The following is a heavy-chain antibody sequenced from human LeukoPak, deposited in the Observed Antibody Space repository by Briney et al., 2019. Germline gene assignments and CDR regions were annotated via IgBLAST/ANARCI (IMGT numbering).Heavy chain of an antibody. CDR3: ARVFDSSSWYGRGHYFDY. V-gene: IGHV4-61*01. CDR2: IYYSGST. J-gene: IGHJ4*02. Sequence: SETLSLTCTVSGGSVSSGSYYWSWIRQPPGKGLEWIGYIYYSGSTNYNPSLKSRVTISVDTSKNQFSLKLSSVTAADTAVYYCARVFDSSSWYGRGHYFDYWGQGTLVTVSS. D-gene: IGHD6-13*01. CDR1: GGSVSSGSYY.